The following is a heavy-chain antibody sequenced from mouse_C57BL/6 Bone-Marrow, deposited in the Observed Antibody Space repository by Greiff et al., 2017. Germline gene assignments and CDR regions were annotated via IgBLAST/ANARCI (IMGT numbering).Heavy chain of an antibody. Sequence: VQLQQPGAELVRPGSSVKLSCKASGYTFTSYWMHWVKPRPIQGLEWIGTIDPSDSETHYNQKFKDKATLTVDKSSSTAYMQLSSLTSEVSAVYYCARRGSFDYWGQGTTLTVSS. CDR1: GYTFTSYW. J-gene: IGHJ2*01. CDR2: IDPSDSET. V-gene: IGHV1-52*01. CDR3: ARRGSFDY.